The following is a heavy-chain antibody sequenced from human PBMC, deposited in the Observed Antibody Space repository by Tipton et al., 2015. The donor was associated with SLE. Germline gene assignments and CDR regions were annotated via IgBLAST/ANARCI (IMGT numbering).Heavy chain of an antibody. CDR3: ARRTSPYNSSWHDAFDI. J-gene: IGHJ3*02. V-gene: IGHV4-4*02. Sequence: TLSFTCAVSGGSISSNNWWSWVRQPPGKGLEWIGEIYHSGSTYDNPSLRSRVTISVDTSKNQFSLTLTSVTSADTAVYYCARRTSPYNSSWHDAFDIWGQGTLVTVSS. CDR2: IYHSGST. CDR1: GGSISSNNW. D-gene: IGHD6-13*01.